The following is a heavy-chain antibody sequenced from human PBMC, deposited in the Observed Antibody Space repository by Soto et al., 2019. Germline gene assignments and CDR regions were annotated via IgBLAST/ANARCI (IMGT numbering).Heavy chain of an antibody. CDR3: AKYSSGTYGVFDY. D-gene: IGHD6-19*01. CDR1: GFTFSTYA. CDR2: ISDSGGGT. J-gene: IGHJ4*02. V-gene: IGHV3-23*01. Sequence: PGGSLRLSCAASGFTFSTYAMSWVRQAPGKGLECVSVISDSGGGTFYADSVKGRFTISRDNSKNTLYLQMNSLRAEDTAVYYCAKYSSGTYGVFDYWGQGTLVTVSS.